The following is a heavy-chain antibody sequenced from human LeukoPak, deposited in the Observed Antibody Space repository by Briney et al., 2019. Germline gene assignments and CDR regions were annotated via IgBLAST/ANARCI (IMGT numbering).Heavy chain of an antibody. CDR2: IKEDGSEE. CDR3: ARGSSLDHDAFDI. Sequence: GGSLRLSCGASGFTFSSYWMSWVRQAPGKGLEWVANIKEDGSEEYYVDSVKGRFTISRDNAKNSLYLQMNSLRAEDTAVYYCARGSSLDHDAFDIWGQGTMATVSS. J-gene: IGHJ3*02. CDR1: GFTFSSYW. V-gene: IGHV3-7*01.